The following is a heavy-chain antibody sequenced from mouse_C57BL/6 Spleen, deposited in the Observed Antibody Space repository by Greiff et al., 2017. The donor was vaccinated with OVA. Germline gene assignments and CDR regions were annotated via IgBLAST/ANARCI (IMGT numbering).Heavy chain of an antibody. CDR3: AILFITTVVLDY. Sequence: EVKLMESGAELVKPGASVKLSCTASGFNIKDYYMHWVKQRTEQGLEWIGRIDPEDGETKYAPKFQGKATITADTSSNTAYLQLSSLTSEDTAVYYCAILFITTVVLDYWGQGTTLTVSS. V-gene: IGHV14-2*01. CDR1: GFNIKDYY. J-gene: IGHJ2*01. CDR2: IDPEDGET. D-gene: IGHD1-1*01.